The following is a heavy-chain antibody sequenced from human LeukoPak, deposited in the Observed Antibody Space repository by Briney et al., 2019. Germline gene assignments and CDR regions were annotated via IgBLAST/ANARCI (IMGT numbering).Heavy chain of an antibody. CDR2: IYYSGST. J-gene: IGHJ6*03. CDR3: ARGPITMVRGVPPYYYYMDV. CDR1: GGSISSSSYY. Sequence: SETLSLTYTVSGGSISSSSYYWGWIRQPPGKGLEWIGSIYYSGSTYYNPSLKSRVTISVDTSKNQFSLKLSSVTAADTAVYYCARGPITMVRGVPPYYYYMDVWGKGTTVTVSS. V-gene: IGHV4-39*07. D-gene: IGHD3-10*01.